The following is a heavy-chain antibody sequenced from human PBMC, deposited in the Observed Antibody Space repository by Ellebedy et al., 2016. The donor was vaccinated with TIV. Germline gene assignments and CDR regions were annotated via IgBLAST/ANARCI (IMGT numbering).Heavy chain of an antibody. D-gene: IGHD3-10*01. CDR3: VSTPGPSEGRDY. J-gene: IGHJ4*02. CDR1: GLTVSTNY. CDR2: IHVGGFT. Sequence: PGGSLRLSCAASGLTVSTNYMSWVRQPPGKGLEWVSVIHVGGFTDYADSVRGRFSISRDNFKNTLFLQMNSLRAEDTAVYYCVSTPGPSEGRDYWGQGNLVTVSS. V-gene: IGHV3-66*01.